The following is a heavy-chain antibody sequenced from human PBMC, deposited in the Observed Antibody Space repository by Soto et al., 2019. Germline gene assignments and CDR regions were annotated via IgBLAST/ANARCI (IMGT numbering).Heavy chain of an antibody. CDR3: AKALAIAVAGTIDY. J-gene: IGHJ4*02. Sequence: PGGSLRLSCAASGFTFDDYAMHWVRQAPGKGLEWVSGISWNSGSIGYADSVKGRFTISRDNAKNSLYLQMNSLRAEDTALYYCAKALAIAVAGTIDYWGQGTLVTVSS. CDR2: ISWNSGSI. V-gene: IGHV3-9*01. D-gene: IGHD6-19*01. CDR1: GFTFDDYA.